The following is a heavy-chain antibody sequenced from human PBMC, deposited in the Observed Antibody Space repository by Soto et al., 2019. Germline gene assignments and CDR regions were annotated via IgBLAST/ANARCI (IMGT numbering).Heavy chain of an antibody. CDR1: GFTFTSSA. Sequence: SVKVSCKASGFTFTSSAVQWVRQARGQRLEWIGWIVVGSGNTNYAQKFQERVTITRDMSTSTAYMELSSLRSEDTAVYYCAADYYGSGSYFYYYYGMDVWGQGTTVTVSS. CDR2: IVVGSGNT. D-gene: IGHD3-10*01. J-gene: IGHJ6*02. CDR3: AADYYGSGSYFYYYYGMDV. V-gene: IGHV1-58*01.